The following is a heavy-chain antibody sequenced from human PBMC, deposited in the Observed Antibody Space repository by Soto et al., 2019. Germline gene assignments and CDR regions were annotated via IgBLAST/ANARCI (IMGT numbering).Heavy chain of an antibody. CDR1: GGSISSSSYY. J-gene: IGHJ6*03. D-gene: IGHD2-2*01. V-gene: IGHV4-39*01. Sequence: SETLSLTCTVSGGSISSSSYYWGWIRQPPGKGLEWIGSIYYSGSTYYNPSLKSRVTISVDTSKNQLSLKLSSVTAADTAVYYCARRGRDIVVVPAALPGSYYYYYYMDVWGKGTTVTVSS. CDR2: IYYSGST. CDR3: ARRGRDIVVVPAALPGSYYYYYYMDV.